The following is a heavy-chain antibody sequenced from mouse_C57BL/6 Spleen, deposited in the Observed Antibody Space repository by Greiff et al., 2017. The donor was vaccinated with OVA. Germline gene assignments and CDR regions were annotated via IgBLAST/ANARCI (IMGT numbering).Heavy chain of an antibody. J-gene: IGHJ1*03. CDR1: GYSITSGYY. Sequence: EVQLVESGPGLVKPSQSLSLTCSVTGYSITSGYYWNWIRQFPGNKLEWMGYISYDGSNNYNPSLKNRISITRDTSKNQFFLKLNSVTTEDTATYYCARGDSFDVWGTGTTVTVSS. CDR2: ISYDGSN. CDR3: ARGDSFDV. V-gene: IGHV3-6*01.